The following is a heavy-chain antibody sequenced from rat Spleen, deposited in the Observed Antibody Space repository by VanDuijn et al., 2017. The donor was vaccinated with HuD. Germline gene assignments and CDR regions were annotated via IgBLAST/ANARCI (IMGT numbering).Heavy chain of an antibody. Sequence: EVQLVESGGGLVQPGRSMKLSCAASGFTFSDYGMVWVLQAPTKGLEWVASISYNGVSTYYRDSVKGRFTVSRDNAKSTLYLQMDSLRSEDTATYYCARTAYFDYWGQGVMVTVSS. CDR2: ISYNGVST. CDR1: GFTFSDYG. V-gene: IGHV5-25*01. CDR3: ARTAYFDY. J-gene: IGHJ2*01.